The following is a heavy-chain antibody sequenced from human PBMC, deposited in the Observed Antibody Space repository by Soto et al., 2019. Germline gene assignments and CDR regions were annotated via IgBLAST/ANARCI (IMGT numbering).Heavy chain of an antibody. CDR3: ATPGGPDTGGYYYFDY. V-gene: IGHV1-2*02. D-gene: IGHD3-22*01. J-gene: IGHJ4*02. Sequence: ASVKVSCKASGYMFTGYYMHWVRQAPGEGLGWMGWFNTKSGFTHYAQKFQGRVTMTRDAAINTTYLDLSSLRSDDTAVYYCATPGGPDTGGYYYFDYWGQGTLVTVSS. CDR1: GYMFTGYY. CDR2: FNTKSGFT.